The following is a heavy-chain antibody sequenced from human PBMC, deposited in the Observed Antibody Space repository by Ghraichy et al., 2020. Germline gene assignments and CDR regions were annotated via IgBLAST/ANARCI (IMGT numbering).Heavy chain of an antibody. CDR3: ARDLLNCGGDCY. Sequence: ESLNISCAASGFTFSSYSMNWVRQAPGKGLEWVSSISSSSSYIYYADSVKGRFTISRDNAKNSLYLQMNSLRAEDTAVYYCARDLLNCGGDCYWGQGTLVTVSS. CDR2: ISSSSSYI. V-gene: IGHV3-21*01. J-gene: IGHJ4*02. CDR1: GFTFSSYS. D-gene: IGHD2-21*01.